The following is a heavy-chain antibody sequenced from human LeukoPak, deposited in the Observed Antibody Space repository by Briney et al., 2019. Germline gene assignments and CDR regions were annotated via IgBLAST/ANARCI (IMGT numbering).Heavy chain of an antibody. D-gene: IGHD3-22*01. J-gene: IGHJ3*02. Sequence: ASVKVSCKASGYTFFTSDVSWVRQAPGQGLEWMGWISAYNGKTNYAQKFQGRVTMTTDTSTNTAYMELRSLRSDDTAVYYCAHPKGYYYDSSGYGSDAFDIWGQGTMVTVSS. CDR1: GYTFFTSD. CDR3: AHPKGYYYDSSGYGSDAFDI. CDR2: ISAYNGKT. V-gene: IGHV1-18*01.